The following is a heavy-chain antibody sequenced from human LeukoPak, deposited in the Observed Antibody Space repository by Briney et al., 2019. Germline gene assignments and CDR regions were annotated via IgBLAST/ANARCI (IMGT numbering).Heavy chain of an antibody. CDR2: INPNSGGT. Sequence: ASVKVSCQASGYTFTGYYMHWVRQAPGQGLAWMGWINPNSGGTTYAQKFQGRVTMTRDTSISTAYMELSRLRSDDTAVYCCARDGVATILDYWGQGTLVTVSS. J-gene: IGHJ4*02. CDR1: GYTFTGYY. V-gene: IGHV1-2*02. CDR3: ARDGVATILDY. D-gene: IGHD5-12*01.